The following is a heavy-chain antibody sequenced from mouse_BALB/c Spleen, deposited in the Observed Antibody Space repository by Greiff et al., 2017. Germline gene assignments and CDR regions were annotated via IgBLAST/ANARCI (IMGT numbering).Heavy chain of an antibody. D-gene: IGHD2-14*01. J-gene: IGHJ3*01. CDR3: ARYRYDEGPFAY. CDR2: ISSGGSYT. CDR1: GFTFSSYA. Sequence: EVKVVESGGGLVKPGGSLKLSCAASGFTFSSYAMSWVRQSPEKRLEWVAEISSGGSYTYYPDTVTGRFTISRDNAKNTLYLEMSSLRSEDTAMYYCARYRYDEGPFAYWGQGTLVTVSA. V-gene: IGHV5-9-4*01.